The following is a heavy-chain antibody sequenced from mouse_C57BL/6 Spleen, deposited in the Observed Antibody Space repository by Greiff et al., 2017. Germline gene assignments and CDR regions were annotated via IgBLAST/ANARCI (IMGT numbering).Heavy chain of an antibody. D-gene: IGHD1-1*01. J-gene: IGHJ3*01. CDR3: ARGGIYYYGSSRAY. CDR2: INPGSGGT. CDR1: GYAFTNYL. V-gene: IGHV1-54*01. Sequence: VQLQQSGAELVRPGTSVKVSCKASGYAFTNYLIEWVKQRPGQGLEWIGVINPGSGGTNYNEKFKGKATLTADKSSSTAYMQLSSLTSEDSAVYVCARGGIYYYGSSRAYWGQGTLVTVSA.